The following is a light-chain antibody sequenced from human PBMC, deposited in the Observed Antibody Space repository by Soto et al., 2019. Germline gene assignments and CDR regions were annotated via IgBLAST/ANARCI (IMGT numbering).Light chain of an antibody. CDR3: EQTYSTPVT. Sequence: DIQMTQSPSSLSASVGDRVTVTCRTSQNIYNYLNWYQQEPGKAPKLLIYGASSVQSGVPLRFSGSGSGTDFNLTISSLQPEEFENYYCEQTYSTPVTFGQRTRLEIK. CDR2: GAS. J-gene: IGKJ5*01. V-gene: IGKV1-39*01. CDR1: QNIYNY.